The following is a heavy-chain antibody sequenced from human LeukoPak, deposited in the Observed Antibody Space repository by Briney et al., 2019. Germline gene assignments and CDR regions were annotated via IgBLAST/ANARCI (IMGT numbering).Heavy chain of an antibody. V-gene: IGHV3-43*02. CDR2: ISGDGGGT. D-gene: IGHD1-26*01. CDR3: AKARVGSKWDSVDY. J-gene: IGHJ4*02. Sequence: PGGSLRLSCAASGFTLDDCAMHWVRQAPGKGLEWVSLISGDGGGTYYADSVKGRFTISRDNSKNSLYLQMNSLRTEDTAWYYCAKARVGSKWDSVDYWGQGILVTVSS. CDR1: GFTLDDCA.